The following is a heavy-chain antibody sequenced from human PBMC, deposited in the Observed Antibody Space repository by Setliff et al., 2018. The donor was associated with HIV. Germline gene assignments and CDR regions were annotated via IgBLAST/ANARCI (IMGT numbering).Heavy chain of an antibody. CDR3: ATGHYGSDSYYSIDH. J-gene: IGHJ4*02. CDR2: ISAYNGDT. D-gene: IGHD3-10*01. V-gene: IGHV1-18*01. Sequence: ASVKVSCKASGYTFNSYGISWVRQAPGQGFEWMGWISAYNGDTDYPQKFQGRVTMTTDTSTNTIYMQLSSLTSEDTALYYCATGHYGSDSYYSIDHWGQGTLVTVSS. CDR1: GYTFNSYG.